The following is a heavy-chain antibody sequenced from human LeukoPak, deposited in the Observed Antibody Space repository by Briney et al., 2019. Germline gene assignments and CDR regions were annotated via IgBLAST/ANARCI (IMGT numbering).Heavy chain of an antibody. Sequence: GGSLRLSYAASGFTFSSYAMSWVRQAPGKGLELVSAISGSGGSTYYADSVKGRFTISRDNSKNTLYLQMNSLRAEDTAVYYCAKDSWAYYYDSSGYSLIGYFDYWGQGTLVTVSS. CDR2: ISGSGGST. V-gene: IGHV3-23*01. J-gene: IGHJ4*02. D-gene: IGHD3-22*01. CDR3: AKDSWAYYYDSSGYSLIGYFDY. CDR1: GFTFSSYA.